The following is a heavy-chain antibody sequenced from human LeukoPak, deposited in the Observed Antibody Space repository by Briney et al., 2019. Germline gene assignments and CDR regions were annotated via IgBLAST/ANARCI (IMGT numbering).Heavy chain of an antibody. CDR1: GFTLSTYD. Sequence: AGGSLRLSCAASGFTLSTYDMHWVRQPTGEGLEWVSIIYRAGDTYYPGSVKGRFTISRDNAKNSLYLQMNSLRAEDTALYYCAKDIGAAIEFFDYWGQGTLVTVSS. J-gene: IGHJ4*02. CDR2: IYRAGDT. CDR3: AKDIGAAIEFFDY. V-gene: IGHV3-13*01. D-gene: IGHD2-2*02.